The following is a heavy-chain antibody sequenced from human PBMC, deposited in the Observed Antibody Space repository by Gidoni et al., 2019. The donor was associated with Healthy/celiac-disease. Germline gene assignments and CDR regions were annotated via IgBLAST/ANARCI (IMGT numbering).Heavy chain of an antibody. CDR2: INHSGST. CDR3: ARGGALGYCSSTSCYRLDWFDP. V-gene: IGHV4-34*01. J-gene: IGHJ5*02. Sequence: QVQLQQWGAGLLKPSETLSLTCAVYGGSFSGYYWGWIRQPPGKGLEWIGEINHSGSTNYNPSLKSRVTISVDTSKNQFSLKLSSVTAADTAVYYCARGGALGYCSSTSCYRLDWFDPWGQGTLVTVSS. D-gene: IGHD2-2*01. CDR1: GGSFSGYY.